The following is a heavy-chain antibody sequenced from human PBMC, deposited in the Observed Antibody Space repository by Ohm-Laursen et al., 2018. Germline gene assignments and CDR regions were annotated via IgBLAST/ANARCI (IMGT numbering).Heavy chain of an antibody. CDR3: ARGYYGRGDS. V-gene: IGHV4-4*07. Sequence: SDTLSLTCTVSGGSISSYYWSWIRQPAGQGLEGVGRMYSSGSTNYNPSLKSRVTMSFDTSKNQFSLNLSSVTAADTAVYYCARGYYGRGDSWGQGTLVTVSS. J-gene: IGHJ4*02. CDR1: GGSISSYY. D-gene: IGHD3-10*01. CDR2: MYSSGST.